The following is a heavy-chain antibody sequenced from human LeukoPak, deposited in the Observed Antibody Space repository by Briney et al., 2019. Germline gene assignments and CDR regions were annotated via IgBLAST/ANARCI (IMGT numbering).Heavy chain of an antibody. CDR1: GLTLRDAW. V-gene: IGHV3-15*01. J-gene: IGHJ5*01. Sequence: GGSLRLSCVLSGLTLRDAWMSGVPGAPRGGVEWVGTIRNNGITDYAAPVKGRFSISRDNSKNTFYLPMNSLRTEDTGMYFCTWMATIFSVDSWGQGTLVTVSS. CDR2: IRNNGIT. D-gene: IGHD5-12*01. CDR3: TWMATIFSVDS.